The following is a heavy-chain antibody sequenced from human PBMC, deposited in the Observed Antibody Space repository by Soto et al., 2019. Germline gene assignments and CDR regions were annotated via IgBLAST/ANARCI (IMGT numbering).Heavy chain of an antibody. Sequence: GSLRLSCAASGFTFSSYAMSWVRQAPGKGLEWVSAISGSGGSTYYADSVKGRFTISRDNSKNTLYLQMNSLRAEDTAVYYCARPGYSSGWYECPWFDPWGQGTLVTVSS. D-gene: IGHD6-19*01. CDR3: ARPGYSSGWYECPWFDP. CDR1: GFTFSSYA. J-gene: IGHJ5*02. V-gene: IGHV3-23*01. CDR2: ISGSGGST.